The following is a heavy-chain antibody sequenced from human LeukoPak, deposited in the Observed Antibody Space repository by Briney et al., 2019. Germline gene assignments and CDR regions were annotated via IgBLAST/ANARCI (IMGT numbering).Heavy chain of an antibody. J-gene: IGHJ4*02. CDR3: ARIGITMIVVAANDDY. Sequence: WASVKVSCKASGYTFTGYYMHWVRQAPGQGLEWMGRINPNSGGTNYAQKFQGRVTMTRDTSISIAYMELSRLRSDDTAVYYCARIGITMIVVAANDDYWGQGTLVTVSS. CDR1: GYTFTGYY. CDR2: INPNSGGT. D-gene: IGHD3-22*01. V-gene: IGHV1-2*06.